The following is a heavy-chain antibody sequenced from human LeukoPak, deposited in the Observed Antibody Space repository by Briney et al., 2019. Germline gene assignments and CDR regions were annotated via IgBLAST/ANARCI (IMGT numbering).Heavy chain of an antibody. CDR2: ISGSGRGGST. J-gene: IGHJ4*02. CDR3: AKDRLANWNFMDH. Sequence: TGGSLRLSCAASGFTFSSYAMSWVRQAPGKGLEWVSDISGSGRGGSTHYADSVKGRFTISRDNSNNTLYLQMNSLRPEDTAIYYCAKDRLANWNFMDHWGQGTLVTVSS. D-gene: IGHD1-7*01. V-gene: IGHV3-23*01. CDR1: GFTFSSYA.